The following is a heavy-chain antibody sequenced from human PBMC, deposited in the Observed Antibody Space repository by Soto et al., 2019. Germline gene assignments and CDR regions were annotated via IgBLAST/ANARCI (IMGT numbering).Heavy chain of an antibody. V-gene: IGHV1-8*01. Sequence: QVQLVQSGAEVKKSGASVKVSCKASGYTFTRSDINWVRQATGQGLEWMGWMNPKTGNTGYTQRFQGRVTMTRNISITTAYMELSSLTSDDTAVYYCARGTIVGAAFDYWGQGTLVTVSS. CDR1: GYTFTRSD. CDR2: MNPKTGNT. J-gene: IGHJ4*02. CDR3: ARGTIVGAAFDY. D-gene: IGHD1-26*01.